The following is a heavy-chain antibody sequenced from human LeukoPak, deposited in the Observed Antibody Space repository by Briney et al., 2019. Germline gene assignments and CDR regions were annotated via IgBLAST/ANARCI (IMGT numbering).Heavy chain of an antibody. Sequence: PGGSLRLSCVVSRFTFSNYWMAWVRQAPGKGLEGVASINKDGSEKYYVDSVKGRFTISRDNAKNSLYLQMNSLRAEDTAVYYCATYGIGVAALDYWGQGTLVTVSS. V-gene: IGHV3-7*05. CDR3: ATYGIGVAALDY. J-gene: IGHJ4*02. D-gene: IGHD6-19*01. CDR2: INKDGSEK. CDR1: RFTFSNYW.